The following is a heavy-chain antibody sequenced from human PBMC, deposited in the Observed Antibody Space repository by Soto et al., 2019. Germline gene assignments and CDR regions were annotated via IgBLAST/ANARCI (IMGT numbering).Heavy chain of an antibody. V-gene: IGHV4-34*01. Sequence: ETLSLTCGLSGAAFSDYTRSWVRQAPGGGVRWSGEVNRGGKTKYSPSLEGGLTISVDPARNQVFLELRAVTAADAAIYFCAGLKEGNVWGTYRYLDLWGQGTLVTVSS. CDR2: VNRGGKT. J-gene: IGHJ5*02. CDR3: AGLKEGNVWGTYRYLDL. CDR1: GAAFSDYT. D-gene: IGHD3-16*02.